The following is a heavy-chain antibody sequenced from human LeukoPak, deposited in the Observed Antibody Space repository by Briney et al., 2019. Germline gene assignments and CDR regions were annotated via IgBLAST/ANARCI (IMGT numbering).Heavy chain of an antibody. J-gene: IGHJ4*02. Sequence: ASVKVSCKASGYTFTGYYTHWVRQAPGQGLEWMGWINPNSGGTNYAQKFQGRVTMTRDTSISTAYMELSRLRSDDTAVYYCARDRDTAMAKPDYWGQGTLVTVSS. CDR1: GYTFTGYY. CDR3: ARDRDTAMAKPDY. CDR2: INPNSGGT. V-gene: IGHV1-2*02. D-gene: IGHD5-18*01.